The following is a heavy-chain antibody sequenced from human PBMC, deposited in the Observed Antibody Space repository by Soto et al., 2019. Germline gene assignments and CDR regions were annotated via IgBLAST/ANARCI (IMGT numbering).Heavy chain of an antibody. CDR1: DGSITSHF. V-gene: IGHV4-59*11. D-gene: IGHD5-18*01. CDR2: IYYTGNI. CDR3: AREGYSFHYGLDV. Sequence: QVQVQESGPGLVKPSETLSLTCTVSDGSITSHFWSWVRQPPGKGLEWIGSIYYTGNIDYNPSLKSRVTISVDTSKKQFSLEVRSVTAADTAMYYCAREGYSFHYGLDVWGQGTTVTVSS. J-gene: IGHJ6*02.